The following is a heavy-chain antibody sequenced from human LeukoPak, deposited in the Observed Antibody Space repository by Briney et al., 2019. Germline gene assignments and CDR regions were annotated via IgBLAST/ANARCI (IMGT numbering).Heavy chain of an antibody. CDR3: ANPRYDSSGYYYVD. D-gene: IGHD3-22*01. Sequence: ASVKVSCKASGYTFIDYTMHWLRQAPGQRLDWMGWINGGSGNTKYSPEFQGRVTITRDTSASTGYMELSSLRSEDTAVYYYANPRYDSSGYYYVDWGQGTLVTVSS. J-gene: IGHJ4*02. CDR1: GYTFIDYT. CDR2: INGGSGNT. V-gene: IGHV1-3*03.